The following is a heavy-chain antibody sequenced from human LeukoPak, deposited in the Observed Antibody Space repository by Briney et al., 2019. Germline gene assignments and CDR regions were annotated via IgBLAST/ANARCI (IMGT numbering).Heavy chain of an antibody. Sequence: PSETLPLTCTVSGRSISRYYWSWIRQPPGKGLEWIGYIYYSGSTNYNPSLKSRVTISVDTSKNQFSLKLSSVTAADTAVYYCARGPTISFMDVWGKGTAVTVSS. CDR3: ARGPTISFMDV. D-gene: IGHD3-3*01. J-gene: IGHJ6*03. V-gene: IGHV4-59*01. CDR2: IYYSGST. CDR1: GRSISRYY.